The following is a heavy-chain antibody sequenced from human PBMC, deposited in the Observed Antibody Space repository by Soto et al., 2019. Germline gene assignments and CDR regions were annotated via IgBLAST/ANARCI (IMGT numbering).Heavy chain of an antibody. CDR1: GFTFSSYS. J-gene: IGHJ6*02. V-gene: IGHV3-48*02. D-gene: IGHD3-16*02. CDR2: ISSSSSTI. CDR3: NSPSMITFGGVIEDFYGMDV. Sequence: EVQLVESGGGLVQPGGSLRLSCAASGFTFSSYSMNWVRQAPGKGLEWVSYISSSSSTIYYADSVKGRFTISRDNAKNSLYLQMNSLRDEDTAAYYCNSPSMITFGGVIEDFYGMDVWGQGTTVTVSS.